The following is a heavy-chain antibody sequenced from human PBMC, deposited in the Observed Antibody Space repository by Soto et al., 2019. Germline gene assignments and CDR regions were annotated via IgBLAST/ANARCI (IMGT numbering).Heavy chain of an antibody. CDR3: ARGGSHSSDS. CDR1: GFTFSAFW. CDR2: IKEDGSET. Sequence: EVQLVESGGNLVQPGGSLRLSCAASGFTFSAFWMSWVRRAPGSGLEWVANIKEDGSETYYVDSVEGRFTISRDNAKKSLYLQTNSLRAEDTALYYCARGGSHSSDSWGQGALVTVSS. V-gene: IGHV3-7*03. J-gene: IGHJ4*02. D-gene: IGHD1-26*01.